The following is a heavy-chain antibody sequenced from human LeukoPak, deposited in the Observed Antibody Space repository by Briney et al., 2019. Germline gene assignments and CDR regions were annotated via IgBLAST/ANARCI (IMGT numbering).Heavy chain of an antibody. D-gene: IGHD2-21*01. Sequence: GASVKVSCKASGYTFTTYGINWVRQAPGQGLEWMGWISAHNGDTNYAQKFQGRVTMTTDTATNTAYMELSSLRSEDTAVYYCATVGYCGGDCYSGSSRYYYYMDVWGKGTTVTVSS. J-gene: IGHJ6*03. CDR1: GYTFTTYG. CDR2: ISAHNGDT. CDR3: ATVGYCGGDCYSGSSRYYYYMDV. V-gene: IGHV1-18*01.